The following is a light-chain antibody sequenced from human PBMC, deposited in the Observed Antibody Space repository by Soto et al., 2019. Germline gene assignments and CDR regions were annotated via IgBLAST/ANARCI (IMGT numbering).Light chain of an antibody. CDR1: QGIRHD. CDR2: DAS. CDR3: LQANRVPLS. V-gene: IGKV1-17*01. J-gene: IGKJ5*01. Sequence: IQMPQSPPSLSASVGDRVTITCLASQGIRHDLGWYQQKPGKAPKRLIYDASNLQSGVPSRFSGSGSGTDFTLTISSLQPEDFAIYYCLQANRVPLSFGQGTRLEIK.